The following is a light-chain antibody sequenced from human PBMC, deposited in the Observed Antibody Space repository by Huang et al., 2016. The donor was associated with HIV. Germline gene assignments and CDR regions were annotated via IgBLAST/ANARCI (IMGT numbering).Light chain of an antibody. J-gene: IGKJ4*01. V-gene: IGKV3-15*01. Sequence: IVMTQSPATLSVSPGERVTVSCRANRSVSSNLVWYQQRPGQAPRLPIYGSSTRAPGIPARFSGSGSGTDFSLTISSLQSEDFALYYCQQYNNWLLSFGGGTRVDI. CDR1: RSVSSN. CDR2: GSS. CDR3: QQYNNWLLS.